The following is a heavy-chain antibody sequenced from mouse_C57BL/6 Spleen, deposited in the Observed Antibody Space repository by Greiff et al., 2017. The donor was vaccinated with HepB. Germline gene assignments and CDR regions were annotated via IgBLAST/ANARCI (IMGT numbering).Heavy chain of an antibody. V-gene: IGHV5-9*01. J-gene: IGHJ2*01. CDR1: GFTFSSYT. CDR2: ISGGGGNT. Sequence: DVQLVESGGGLVKPGGSLKLSCAASGFTFSSYTMSWVRQTPEKRLEWVATISGGGGNTYYPDSVKGRFTISRDNAKNTLYLQMSSLRSEDTALYYCARSRYFDYWGQGTTLTVSS. CDR3: ARSRYFDY.